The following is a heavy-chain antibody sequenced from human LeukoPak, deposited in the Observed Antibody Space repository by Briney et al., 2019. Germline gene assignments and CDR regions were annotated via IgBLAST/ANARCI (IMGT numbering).Heavy chain of an antibody. CDR2: INHSGST. CDR1: GGSFSGYY. Sequence: SETLSLTCAVYGGSFSGYYWSWIRQPPGKGLEWIGEINHSGSTNYNPSLKSRVTISVDTSKNQFSLKLSSVTAADTAVYYCAKAVVPVISQHYFDYWGQGTLVTVSS. J-gene: IGHJ4*02. D-gene: IGHD3-22*01. V-gene: IGHV4-34*01. CDR3: AKAVVPVISQHYFDY.